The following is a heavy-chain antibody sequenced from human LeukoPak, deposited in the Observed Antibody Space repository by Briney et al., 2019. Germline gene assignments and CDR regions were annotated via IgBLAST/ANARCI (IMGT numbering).Heavy chain of an antibody. CDR2: IVGSGGGI. J-gene: IGHJ6*02. Sequence: GGSLRLSCVASGFIFSTYAMNWVRQAPGQGLEWVSVIVGSGGGINYAGSVMGRFTISRDNSKNTVYLQMNSLRAEDTAVYYCARSRDTTNYYGMDVWGQGTTVTVSS. V-gene: IGHV3-23*01. CDR3: ARSRDTTNYYGMDV. CDR1: GFIFSTYA. D-gene: IGHD1-26*01.